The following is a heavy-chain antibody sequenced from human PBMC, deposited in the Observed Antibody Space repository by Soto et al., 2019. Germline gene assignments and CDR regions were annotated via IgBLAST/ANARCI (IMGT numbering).Heavy chain of an antibody. Sequence: GGSLRLSCAASGFTFSSYAVSWVRQAPGKGLQWVSVISGTDDKTYYADSVKGRFTISRDNSRNTLYLQMNSLRAEDTALYYCARDRLAVATITFTYWGQGTQVTVSS. D-gene: IGHD5-12*01. J-gene: IGHJ4*02. CDR1: GFTFSSYA. V-gene: IGHV3-23*01. CDR2: ISGTDDKT. CDR3: ARDRLAVATITFTY.